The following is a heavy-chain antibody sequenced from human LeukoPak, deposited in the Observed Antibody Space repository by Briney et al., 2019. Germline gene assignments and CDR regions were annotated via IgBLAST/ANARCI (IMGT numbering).Heavy chain of an antibody. D-gene: IGHD1-26*01. CDR2: ISSSSSTI. V-gene: IGHV3-48*01. CDR1: GFTFSSYS. J-gene: IGHJ4*02. Sequence: GGSVRLSCAASGFTFSSYSMNWVRQTPGKGLEWVSYISSSSSTIYYADSVKGRFTISRDNAKNSLYLQMNSLRAEDTAVYYCARERIVGAEDYFDYWGQGTLVTVSS. CDR3: ARERIVGAEDYFDY.